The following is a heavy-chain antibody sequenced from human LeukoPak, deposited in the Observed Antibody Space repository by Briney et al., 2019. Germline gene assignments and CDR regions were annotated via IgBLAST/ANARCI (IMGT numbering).Heavy chain of an antibody. CDR3: AKDRAAGTPYSWFDP. D-gene: IGHD6-13*01. Sequence: GGSLRLSCAACGFNFDDYAMHWVRQAPGKGLEWVSFISGDGGTTYYADSVKGRFTISRDNSKNSLYLQMNSLRIEDTALYYCAKDRAAGTPYSWFDPWGQGTLVTVSS. CDR1: GFNFDDYA. V-gene: IGHV3-43*02. J-gene: IGHJ5*02. CDR2: ISGDGGTT.